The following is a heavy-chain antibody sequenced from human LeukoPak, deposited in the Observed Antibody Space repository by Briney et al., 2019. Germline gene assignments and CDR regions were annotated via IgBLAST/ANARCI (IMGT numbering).Heavy chain of an antibody. CDR1: GVSISSYY. CDR2: IYYSGST. Sequence: SETLSLTCTVSGVSISSYYWSWIRQPPGKGLEWIGYIYYSGSTNYNPSLKSRVTISVDTSKNQFSLKLSSVTAADTAVYYCASARTRNSGSSNDYYYYGMDVWGQGTTVTVSS. V-gene: IGHV4-59*01. D-gene: IGHD3-10*01. J-gene: IGHJ6*02. CDR3: ASARTRNSGSSNDYYYYGMDV.